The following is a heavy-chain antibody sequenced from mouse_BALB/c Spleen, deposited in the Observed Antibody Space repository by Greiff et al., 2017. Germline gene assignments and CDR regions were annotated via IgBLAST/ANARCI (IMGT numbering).Heavy chain of an antibody. D-gene: IGHD2-4*01. CDR2: ISYSGST. Sequence: EVQLQESGPGLVKPSQSLSLTCTVTGYSITSDYAWNWIRQFPGNKLEWMGYISYSGSTSYNPSLKSRISITRDTSKNQFFLQLNSVTTEDTATYYCARDDYGEFAYWGQGTLVTVSA. J-gene: IGHJ3*01. CDR3: ARDDYGEFAY. CDR1: GYSITSDYA. V-gene: IGHV3-2*02.